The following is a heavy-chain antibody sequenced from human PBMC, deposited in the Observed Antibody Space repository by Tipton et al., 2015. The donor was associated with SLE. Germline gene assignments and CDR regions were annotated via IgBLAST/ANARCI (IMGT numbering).Heavy chain of an antibody. Sequence: LRLSCAVYGGSFSGYYWSWIRQPPGKGLEWIGEINHSGSTNYNPSLKSRVTISVDTSKNQFSLKLSSVTAADTAVYYCARAMHSSGYSSYFDYWGQGTLVTVSS. J-gene: IGHJ4*02. V-gene: IGHV4-34*01. D-gene: IGHD3-22*01. CDR2: INHSGST. CDR3: ARAMHSSGYSSYFDY. CDR1: GGSFSGYY.